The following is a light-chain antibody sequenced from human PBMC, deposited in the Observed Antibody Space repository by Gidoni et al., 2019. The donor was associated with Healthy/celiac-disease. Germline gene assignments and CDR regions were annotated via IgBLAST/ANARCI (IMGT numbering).Light chain of an antibody. Sequence: DIQMTQSPSSLSASVGDRVTITCQESQDISNYLNWYQQKPGKAPKLLFYDASNLETGVPSRFSGIGSVTDFTFTISSLQPEDIATYACQQYDNLLTVGGGTKVEIK. V-gene: IGKV1-33*01. J-gene: IGKJ4*01. CDR3: QQYDNLLT. CDR2: DAS. CDR1: QDISNY.